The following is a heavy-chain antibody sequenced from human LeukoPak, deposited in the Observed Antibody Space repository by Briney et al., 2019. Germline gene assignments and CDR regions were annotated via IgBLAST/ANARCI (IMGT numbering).Heavy chain of an antibody. CDR2: ISPNIGDA. V-gene: IGHV1-2*02. D-gene: IGHD2-21*02. CDR3: ARMDLDGGDSIGFDS. J-gene: IGHJ5*01. CDR1: GYTFTGYF. Sequence: ASVKVSCKASGYTFTGYFMHWVRQAPGQGLEWMGWISPNIGDASYAQKFQGRVTMTRDRSINTAYMELSRLTSDDTAVYYCARMDLDGGDSIGFDSWGQGTLVTVSS.